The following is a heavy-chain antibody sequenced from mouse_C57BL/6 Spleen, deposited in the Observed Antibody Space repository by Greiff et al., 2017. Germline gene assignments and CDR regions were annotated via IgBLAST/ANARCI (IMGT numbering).Heavy chain of an antibody. CDR2: IHPNSGST. Sequence: QVQLQQPGAELVKPGASVKLSCKASGYTFTSYWMHWVKQRPGQGLEWIGMIHPNSGSTNYNEKFKSKATLTVDKSSSTAYMQLSSLTSEDSAVYYCARRGITTVSSWYFDVWGTGTTVTVSS. D-gene: IGHD1-1*01. V-gene: IGHV1-64*01. CDR3: ARRGITTVSSWYFDV. J-gene: IGHJ1*03. CDR1: GYTFTSYW.